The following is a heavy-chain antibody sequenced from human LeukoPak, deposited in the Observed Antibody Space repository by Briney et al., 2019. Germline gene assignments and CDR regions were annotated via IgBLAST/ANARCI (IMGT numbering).Heavy chain of an antibody. Sequence: PGGSLRLSCVASGFTFKNYVMNWVRQAPGKGLEWLATIYGSGVSISYADSVKGRFTISRDNSNNTLYLQMNSLRAEDTAMYYRAKDLGWELPAEAYWGQGILVTVSS. V-gene: IGHV3-23*01. J-gene: IGHJ4*02. CDR1: GFTFKNYV. CDR3: AKDLGWELPAEAY. CDR2: IYGSGVSI. D-gene: IGHD1-26*01.